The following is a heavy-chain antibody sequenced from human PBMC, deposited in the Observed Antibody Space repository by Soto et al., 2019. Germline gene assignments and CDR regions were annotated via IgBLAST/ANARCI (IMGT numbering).Heavy chain of an antibody. CDR1: GFTFSTYA. J-gene: IGHJ4*02. Sequence: EVQLLESGGGLVQPGGSLRLYCATSGFTFSTYAMSWVRQAPGKGLEWVSAISASSSSTNYADSVKGRFTISRDNSKKTLHLQMDSLRADDTAVYYCAKPGYAGSYGDSRGRDKYYIDYWGQGTLVTVSS. D-gene: IGHD4-17*01. V-gene: IGHV3-23*01. CDR3: AKPGYAGSYGDSRGRDKYYIDY. CDR2: ISASSSST.